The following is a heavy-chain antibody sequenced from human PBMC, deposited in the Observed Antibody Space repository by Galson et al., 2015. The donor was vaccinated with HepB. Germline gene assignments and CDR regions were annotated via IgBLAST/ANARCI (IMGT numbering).Heavy chain of an antibody. CDR2: FDPEDGET. CDR3: ATALSGELAFDY. J-gene: IGHJ4*02. V-gene: IGHV1-24*01. CDR1: GGTFSSYA. D-gene: IGHD1-26*01. Sequence: SVKVSCKASGGTFSSYAISWVRQAPGKGLEWMGGFDPEDGETIYAQKFQGRVTMTEDTSTDTAYMELSSLRSEDTAVYYCATALSGELAFDYWGQGTLVTVSS.